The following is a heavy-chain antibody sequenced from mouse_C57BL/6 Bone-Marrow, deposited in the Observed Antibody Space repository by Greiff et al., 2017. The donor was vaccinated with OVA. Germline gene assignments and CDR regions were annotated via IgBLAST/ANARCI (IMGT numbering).Heavy chain of an antibody. V-gene: IGHV1-82*01. D-gene: IGHD1-1*01. CDR3: ARPITTVVATWDY. CDR1: GYAFSSSW. Sequence: VQLQQSGPELVKPGASVKISCKASGYAFSSSWMNWVKQRPGKGLEWIGRIYPGDGDTNYNGKFKGKATLTADKSSSTAYMQLSSLTSEDSAVYFCARPITTVVATWDYWGQGTLVTVSA. CDR2: IYPGDGDT. J-gene: IGHJ3*01.